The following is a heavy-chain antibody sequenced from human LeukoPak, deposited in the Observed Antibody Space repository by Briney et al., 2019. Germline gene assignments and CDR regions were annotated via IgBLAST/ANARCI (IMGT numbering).Heavy chain of an antibody. Sequence: SETLSLTCTVSGGSISSSSYYWGWIRQPPGKGLEWIGSIYYSGSTYYNASLKSRVTISVDTYKNQFSLKLSSVTAADTAVYYCARRYDFWSSYLNWGQGTLVTVSS. CDR1: GGSISSSSYY. CDR2: IYYSGST. CDR3: ARRYDFWSSYLN. V-gene: IGHV4-39*01. J-gene: IGHJ4*02. D-gene: IGHD3-3*01.